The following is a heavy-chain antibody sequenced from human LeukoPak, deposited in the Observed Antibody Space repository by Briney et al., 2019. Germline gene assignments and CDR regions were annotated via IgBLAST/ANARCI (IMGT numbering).Heavy chain of an antibody. Sequence: LGGSLTLSCAASGFTFGDYAMRWVRQAPGKGLEWVSASGGVSGSTKIYAASVKGRFTVSRDNSKSRLFLQMNSLRAEDTAVYYCAKNFGSGRGVPYGMDVWGQGATVTLS. J-gene: IGHJ6*02. V-gene: IGHV3-23*01. CDR1: GFTFGDYA. D-gene: IGHD3-10*01. CDR2: SGGVSGSTK. CDR3: AKNFGSGRGVPYGMDV.